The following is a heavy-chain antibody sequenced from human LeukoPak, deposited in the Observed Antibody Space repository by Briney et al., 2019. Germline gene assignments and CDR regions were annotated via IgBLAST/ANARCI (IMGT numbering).Heavy chain of an antibody. Sequence: SETLSLTCTVSGGSISSYYWSWIRQPPGKGLEWIGYIYYSGSTNYNPSLKSRVTISVDTSRNQFSLKLSSVTAADTAVYYCASLPQLSRDGYIADSFDIWGHGTVVTVSS. D-gene: IGHD5-24*01. J-gene: IGHJ3*02. V-gene: IGHV4-59*01. CDR1: GGSISSYY. CDR3: ASLPQLSRDGYIADSFDI. CDR2: IYYSGST.